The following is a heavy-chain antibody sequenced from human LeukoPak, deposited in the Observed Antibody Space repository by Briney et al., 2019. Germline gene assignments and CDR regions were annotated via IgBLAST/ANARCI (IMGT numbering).Heavy chain of an antibody. CDR1: GFTVSSNY. D-gene: IGHD3-3*01. CDR2: IYSGGST. V-gene: IGHV3-53*01. CDR3: AGPFYYDFWSGLGY. Sequence: GGSLRLSCAASGFTVSSNYMSWVRQAPGKGLEWVSVIYSGGSTYYADSMKGRFTISRDNSKNTLYLQMNSLRAEDTAVYYCAGPFYYDFWSGLGYWGQGTLVTVSS. J-gene: IGHJ4*02.